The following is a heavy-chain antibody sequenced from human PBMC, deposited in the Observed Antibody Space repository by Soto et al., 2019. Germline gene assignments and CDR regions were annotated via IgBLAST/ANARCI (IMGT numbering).Heavy chain of an antibody. CDR2: IIPILGIA. J-gene: IGHJ6*01. CDR1: GGTFSSYT. D-gene: IGHD5-12*01. V-gene: IGHV1-69*02. Sequence: QVQLVQSGAEVKKPGSSVKVSCKASGGTFSSYTISWVRQAPGQGLEWMGRIIPILGIANYAQKFQGRVTMTADKAPSAAEIEQDSLISADTGVYYCAGGKDGYQGGRCYCSCGMDVWGQGTTVTVSS. CDR3: AGGKDGYQGGRCYCSCGMDV.